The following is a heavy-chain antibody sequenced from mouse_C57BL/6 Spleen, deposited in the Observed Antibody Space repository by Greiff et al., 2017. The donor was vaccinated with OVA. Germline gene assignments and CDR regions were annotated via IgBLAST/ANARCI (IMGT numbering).Heavy chain of an antibody. CDR2: INYDGSSH. D-gene: IGHD2-3*01. J-gene: IGHJ2*01. Sequence: EVKLVESEGGLVQPGSSMKLSCTASGFTFSDYYMAWVRQVPEKGLEWVANINYDGSSHYYLDSLQSRFIISRDNAKNILYLQMSSLKSEDTATYYWARALYYGYFIDYWGQGTTLTVSS. CDR3: ARALYYGYFIDY. CDR1: GFTFSDYY. V-gene: IGHV5-16*01.